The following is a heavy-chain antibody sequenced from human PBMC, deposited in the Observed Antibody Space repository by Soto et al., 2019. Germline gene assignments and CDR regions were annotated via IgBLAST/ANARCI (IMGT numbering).Heavy chain of an antibody. CDR1: GGTFSSYT. D-gene: IGHD3-10*01. CDR2: IIPILGIA. J-gene: IGHJ3*02. Sequence: QVQLVQSGAEVKKPGSSVKVSCKASGGTFSSYTISWVRQAPGQGLEWMGRIIPILGIANYAQKFQGRVTITADKSTSTDYMELSSLRSEDTAVYYCSRERYGSWSDDAFDIWGQGTMVTVSS. CDR3: SRERYGSWSDDAFDI. V-gene: IGHV1-69*08.